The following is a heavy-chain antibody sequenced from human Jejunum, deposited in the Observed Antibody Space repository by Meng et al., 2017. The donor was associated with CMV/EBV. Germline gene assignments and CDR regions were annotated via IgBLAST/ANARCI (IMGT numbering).Heavy chain of an antibody. D-gene: IGHD6-13*01. CDR1: GYSVSRNTGA. CDR3: ARGEDSSLDY. CDR2: TYYRSKWYS. V-gene: IGHV6-1*01. Sequence: LQPSGPGLVNPSQTLSRTCAISGYSVSRNTGAWNWIRLSPSRGLEWLGRTYYRSKWYSEYTVSVRSRISITPDTSKNQFSLQLTSVTPDDTAVYYCARGEDSSLDYWGQGTLVTVSS. J-gene: IGHJ4*02.